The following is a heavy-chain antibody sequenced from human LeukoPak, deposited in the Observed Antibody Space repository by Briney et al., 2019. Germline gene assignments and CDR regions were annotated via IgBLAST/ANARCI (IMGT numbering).Heavy chain of an antibody. V-gene: IGHV3-74*01. J-gene: IGHJ4*02. CDR3: AGRAGDYSHPYDY. Sequence: GGSLRLSCAASGFTFSTYWMHWVRLPPGKGLVWVSRIHPDGSVTTYGDSVKGRFTISRDSSKNTLYLQMNSLRAEDTAVYYCAGRAGDYSHPYDYWGQGTLVTVSS. CDR1: GFTFSTYW. CDR2: IHPDGSVT. D-gene: IGHD3-22*01.